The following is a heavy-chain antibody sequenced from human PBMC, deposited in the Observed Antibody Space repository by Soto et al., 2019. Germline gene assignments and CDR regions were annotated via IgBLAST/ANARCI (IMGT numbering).Heavy chain of an antibody. V-gene: IGHV3-23*01. CDR2: ISGSGGST. Sequence: PGGSLRLSCAASGFTFSSYAMSWVRQAPGKGLEWVSAISGSGGSTYYADSVKGRFTISRDNSKNTLYLQMNSPRAEDTAVYYCAKDHVDWYPKYYFDYWGQGTLVTVPS. J-gene: IGHJ4*02. CDR1: GFTFSSYA. D-gene: IGHD3-9*01. CDR3: AKDHVDWYPKYYFDY.